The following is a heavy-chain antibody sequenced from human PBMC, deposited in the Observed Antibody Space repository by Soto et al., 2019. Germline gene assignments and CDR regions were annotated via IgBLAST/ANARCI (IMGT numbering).Heavy chain of an antibody. Sequence: EVQLVESGGDLVQPGGSLRLSCAASGFTVSSNYMTWVRQAPGKGLEWVSVIYRDGYTYYADSVKGRFTISRDNSKTTLYLQMNTLSAEDPAVYDCGGLFDSGHGPFDYWGRRTLVTVSS. CDR1: GFTVSSNY. J-gene: IGHJ4*02. CDR2: IYRDGYT. CDR3: GGLFDSGHGPFDY. D-gene: IGHD3-10*01. V-gene: IGHV3-66*01.